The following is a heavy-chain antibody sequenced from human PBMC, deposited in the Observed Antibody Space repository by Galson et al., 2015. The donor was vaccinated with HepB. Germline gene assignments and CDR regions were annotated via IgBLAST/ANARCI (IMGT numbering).Heavy chain of an antibody. CDR3: ARASDCSISNCYRFGWFDP. CDR2: ISSSSSYT. D-gene: IGHD2-2*02. CDR1: GFTFSDYY. V-gene: IGHV3-11*06. Sequence: SLRLSCAASGFTFSDYYMSWIRQAPGKGLEWVSYISSSSSYTNYADSVKGRSTISRDNAKNTLYLQMNSLRAEDTAVYYCARASDCSISNCYRFGWFDPWGQGTLVIVSS. J-gene: IGHJ5*02.